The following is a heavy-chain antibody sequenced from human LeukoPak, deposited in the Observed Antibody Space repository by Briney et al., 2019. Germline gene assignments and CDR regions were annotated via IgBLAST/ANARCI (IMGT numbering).Heavy chain of an antibody. V-gene: IGHV1-69*13. D-gene: IGHD1-1*01. Sequence: ASVKVSCKASGGTFSSYAISWVRQAPGQGLEWMGGIIPIFGTANYAQKFQGRVTITADESTSTAYMELSSLRSEDTAVYYCARASGQLERRYYYYYYMDVWGKGTTVTVSS. CDR3: ARASGQLERRYYYYYYMDV. CDR2: IIPIFGTA. CDR1: GGTFSSYA. J-gene: IGHJ6*03.